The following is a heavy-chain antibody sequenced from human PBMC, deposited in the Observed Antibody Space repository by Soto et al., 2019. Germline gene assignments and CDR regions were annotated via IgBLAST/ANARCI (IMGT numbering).Heavy chain of an antibody. CDR3: ARSVFDSGYYLDY. CDR1: GGTFSSYA. Sequence: GASVKVSCKASGGTFSSYAISWVRQAPGQGLKWMGGIIPIFGTANYAQKFQGRVTITADESTSTAYMELSSLRSEDTAVYYCARSVFDSGYYLDYWGQGTLVTVSS. J-gene: IGHJ4*02. CDR2: IIPIFGTA. D-gene: IGHD3-22*01. V-gene: IGHV1-69*13.